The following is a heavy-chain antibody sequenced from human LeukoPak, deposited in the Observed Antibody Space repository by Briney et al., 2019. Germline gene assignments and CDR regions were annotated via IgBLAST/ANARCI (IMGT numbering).Heavy chain of an antibody. CDR2: IKQDGSEK. V-gene: IGHV3-7*01. J-gene: IGHJ4*02. CDR3: AREENYYDSSGYYCDY. Sequence: PGGSLRLSCAASGFTFSSYWMSWVRKAPGKGLEWLANIKQDGSEKYYVDSVKGRFTISRDNAKNSLYLQMNSLRAEDTAVYYCAREENYYDSSGYYCDYWGQGTLVTVSS. CDR1: GFTFSSYW. D-gene: IGHD3-22*01.